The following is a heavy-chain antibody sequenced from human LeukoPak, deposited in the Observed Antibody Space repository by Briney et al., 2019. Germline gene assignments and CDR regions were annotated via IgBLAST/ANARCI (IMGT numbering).Heavy chain of an antibody. CDR2: INPSGGST. CDR3: ARVGTTFWFDP. D-gene: IGHD1-1*01. V-gene: IGHV1-46*01. CDR1: GYTFTGYY. Sequence: ASVKVSCKASGYTFTGYYMHWVRQAPGQGLEWMGIINPSGGSTSYAQKFQGRVTMTRDTSTSTAYMELRSLRSDDTAVYYCARVGTTFWFDPWGQGTLVTVSS. J-gene: IGHJ5*02.